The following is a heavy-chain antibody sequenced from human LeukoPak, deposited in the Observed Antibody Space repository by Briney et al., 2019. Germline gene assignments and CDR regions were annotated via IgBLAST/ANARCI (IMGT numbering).Heavy chain of an antibody. D-gene: IGHD6-19*01. CDR2: ISSSSSYT. J-gene: IGHJ4*02. V-gene: IGHV3-11*06. CDR1: GFTFSDYY. CDR3: AREIAVAGTDY. Sequence: GRSLRLSCAASGFTFSDYYMSWIRQAPGKGLEWVSYISSSSSYTNYADSVKGRFTISRDNAKNSLYLQMNSLRAEDTAVYYCAREIAVAGTDYWGQGTLVTVSS.